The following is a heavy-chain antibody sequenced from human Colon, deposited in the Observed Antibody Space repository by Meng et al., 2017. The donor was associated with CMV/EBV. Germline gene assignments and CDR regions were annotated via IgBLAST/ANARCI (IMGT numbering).Heavy chain of an antibody. CDR1: TSHD. Sequence: TSHDIHWVRQATGQGLEWMGWMKPNTGNTAYAQKFQGRVTMTRNTSISTAYMELRSLRSEDTAIYYCARKSPFVPPLTVQSRDNWFDPWGQGTLVTVSS. CDR3: ARKSPFVPPLTVQSRDNWFDP. D-gene: IGHD7-27*01. J-gene: IGHJ5*02. CDR2: MKPNTGNT. V-gene: IGHV1-8*01.